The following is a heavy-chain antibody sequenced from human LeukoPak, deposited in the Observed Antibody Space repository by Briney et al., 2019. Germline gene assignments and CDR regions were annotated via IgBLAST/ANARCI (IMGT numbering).Heavy chain of an antibody. CDR3: ARIVEMATHTNLDY. Sequence: PGGALRLSCVGSEFTVSNYEMNWVRQAPGKGLEWVSSISSSSSYIYYADSVKGRFTISRDNAKNSLYLQMNSLRAEDTAVYYCARIVEMATHTNLDYWGQGTLVTVSS. D-gene: IGHD5-24*01. J-gene: IGHJ4*02. V-gene: IGHV3-21*01. CDR1: EFTVSNYE. CDR2: ISSSSSYI.